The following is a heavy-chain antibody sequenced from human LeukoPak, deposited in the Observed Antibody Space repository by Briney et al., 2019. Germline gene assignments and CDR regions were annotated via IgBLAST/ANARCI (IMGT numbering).Heavy chain of an antibody. CDR1: GGSISSYY. J-gene: IGHJ5*02. V-gene: IGHV4-59*01. Sequence: SETLSLTCTVSGGSISSYYWSWIRQPPGKGLEWIGFIYYSTSTNYNPSLNSRVTISVDTSKNQFSLKLSSVTAADTAVYYCARAIAAAGWFDPWGQGTLVTVSS. CDR2: IYYSTST. D-gene: IGHD6-13*01. CDR3: ARAIAAAGWFDP.